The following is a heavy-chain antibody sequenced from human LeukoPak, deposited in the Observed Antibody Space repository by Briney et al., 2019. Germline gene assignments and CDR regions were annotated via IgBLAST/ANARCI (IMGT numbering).Heavy chain of an antibody. V-gene: IGHV3-74*01. Sequence: PGGSLRLSCAASGFSFSSYWMHWVRQAPGKGLVWVSRINLDGSSTVYADSVRGRFTISRDNSKNTLYLQMNSLRAEDTAVYYCAVYGGGTMVRGVTLFDYRGRGTLVTVSS. D-gene: IGHD3-10*01. CDR1: GFSFSSYW. CDR2: INLDGSST. J-gene: IGHJ4*02. CDR3: AVYGGGTMVRGVTLFDY.